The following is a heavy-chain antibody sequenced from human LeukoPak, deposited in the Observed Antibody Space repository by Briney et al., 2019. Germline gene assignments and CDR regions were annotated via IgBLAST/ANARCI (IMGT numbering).Heavy chain of an antibody. D-gene: IGHD3-9*01. Sequence: RPSQTLSLTCTVSGGSISSGGYYWSWIRQHPGKGLEWIGYIYYSGSTYYNPSLKSRVTISVDTSKNQFSLKLGSVTAADTAVYYCARELVYPYYDILTGDYIDYYCGMDVWGKGTTVTVSS. CDR2: IYYSGST. CDR3: ARELVYPYYDILTGDYIDYYCGMDV. CDR1: GGSISSGGYY. V-gene: IGHV4-31*03. J-gene: IGHJ6*04.